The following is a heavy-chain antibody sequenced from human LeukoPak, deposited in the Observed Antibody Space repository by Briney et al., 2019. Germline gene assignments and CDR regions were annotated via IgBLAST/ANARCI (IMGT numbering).Heavy chain of an antibody. CDR2: ISSSGSTI. Sequence: GGSLRLSCAASGFTFSSYSMNWVRQAPGKGLEWVSYISSSGSTIYYAGSVKGRFTISRDNSKNTLYLQMNSLRAEDTAVYYCAKMGYSSSSGDYWGQGTLVTVSS. D-gene: IGHD6-6*01. J-gene: IGHJ4*02. CDR3: AKMGYSSSSGDY. V-gene: IGHV3-48*01. CDR1: GFTFSSYS.